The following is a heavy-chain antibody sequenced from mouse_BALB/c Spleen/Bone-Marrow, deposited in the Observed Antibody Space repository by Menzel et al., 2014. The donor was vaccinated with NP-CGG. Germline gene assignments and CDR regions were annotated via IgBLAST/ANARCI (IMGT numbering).Heavy chain of an antibody. D-gene: IGHD2-2*01. J-gene: IGHJ3*01. CDR2: ISTYSGNT. Sequence: VQLVESGPELVRPGFSVKISFKGSGYTFTDYAMHWVKQSHAKSLEWIGVISTYSGNTNYNQKFKGKATMTVDKSSSTAYMELARLTSEDSAIYYCARSGYGYDWFAYWGQGTLVTVSA. V-gene: IGHV1-67*01. CDR3: ARSGYGYDWFAY. CDR1: GYTFTDYA.